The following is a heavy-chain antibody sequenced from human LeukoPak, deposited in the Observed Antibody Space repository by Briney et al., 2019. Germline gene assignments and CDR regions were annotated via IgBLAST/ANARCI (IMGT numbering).Heavy chain of an antibody. CDR1: GGSSSGYY. D-gene: IGHD2-15*01. CDR3: ARGASSHPH. V-gene: IGHV4-34*01. Sequence: PSETLSLTCAVYGGSSSGYYWSWIRQPPGKGLEWIGEINHSGSTNYNPSLKSRVTISVDTSKNQFSLKLSSVTAADTAVYYCARGASSHPHWGQGTLVAVSS. J-gene: IGHJ4*02. CDR2: INHSGST.